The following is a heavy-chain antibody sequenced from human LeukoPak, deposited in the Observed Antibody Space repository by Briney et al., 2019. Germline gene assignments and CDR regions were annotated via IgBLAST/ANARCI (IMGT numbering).Heavy chain of an antibody. D-gene: IGHD3-3*01. CDR2: IYTSGST. J-gene: IGHJ4*02. CDR3: AKSSLVLRFLEWFRVPFDY. Sequence: SETLSLTCTVSGGSISSYYWSWIRQPAGKGLEWIGRIYTSGSTNYNPSLKSRVTMSVDTSKNQFSLKLSSVTAADTAVYYCAKSSLVLRFLEWFRVPFDYWGQGTLVTVSS. CDR1: GGSISSYY. V-gene: IGHV4-4*07.